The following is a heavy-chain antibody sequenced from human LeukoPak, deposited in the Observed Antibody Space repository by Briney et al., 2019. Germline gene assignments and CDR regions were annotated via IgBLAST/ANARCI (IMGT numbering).Heavy chain of an antibody. D-gene: IGHD3-16*01. J-gene: IGHJ4*02. CDR1: GFTFSSYA. CDR3: AKDLGTGGTLDY. Sequence: GGSLRLSCSASGFTFSSYAMSWVRQAPGKGLEWVSAISGSGGSTYYADSVKGRFTISRDNSKNMLYLQMNSLRAEDTAVYYCAKDLGTGGTLDYWGQGTLVTVSS. V-gene: IGHV3-23*01. CDR2: ISGSGGST.